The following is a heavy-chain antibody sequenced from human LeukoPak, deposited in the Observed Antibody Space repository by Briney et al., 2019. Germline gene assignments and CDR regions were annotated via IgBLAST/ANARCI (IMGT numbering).Heavy chain of an antibody. CDR3: ARKSVRGARDY. CDR2: ISYDGSNK. D-gene: IGHD3-10*02. J-gene: IGHJ4*02. CDR1: GFTFNNFA. V-gene: IGHV3-30-3*01. Sequence: GGSLRLSCEASGFTFNNFAMSWVRQAPGKGLGWVAVISYDGSNKYYADSVKGRFTISRDNSKNTLYLQMNSLRAEDTAVYYCARKSVRGARDYWGQGTLVTVSS.